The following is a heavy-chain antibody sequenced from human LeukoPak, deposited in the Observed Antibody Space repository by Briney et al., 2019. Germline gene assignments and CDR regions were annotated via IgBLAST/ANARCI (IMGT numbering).Heavy chain of an antibody. V-gene: IGHV4-59*08. D-gene: IGHD3-3*01. Sequence: PSETLSLTCTVSGGSISSYYWSWIRQPPGKGLEWIGYIYYSGSTNHNPSLKSRVTISVDTSKNQFSLKLSSVTAADTAVYYCAGILRSYYYGMDVWGQGTTVTVSS. CDR1: GGSISSYY. CDR2: IYYSGST. J-gene: IGHJ6*02. CDR3: AGILRSYYYGMDV.